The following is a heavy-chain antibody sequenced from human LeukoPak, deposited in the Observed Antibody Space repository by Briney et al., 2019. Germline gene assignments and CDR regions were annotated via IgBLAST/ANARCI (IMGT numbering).Heavy chain of an antibody. CDR3: ASIFYGSGEGFDP. Sequence: GGSLRLSCAASGFTFSSYEMNWVRQAPGKGLEWVSYISSSSSYIYYADSVKGRFTISRDNAKNSLYPQMNSLRAEDTAVYYCASIFYGSGEGFDPWGQGTLVTVSS. CDR1: GFTFSSYE. CDR2: ISSSSSYI. D-gene: IGHD3-10*01. V-gene: IGHV3-21*05. J-gene: IGHJ5*02.